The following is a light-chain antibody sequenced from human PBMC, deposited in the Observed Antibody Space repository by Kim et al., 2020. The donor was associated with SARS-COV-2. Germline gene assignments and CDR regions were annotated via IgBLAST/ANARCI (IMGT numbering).Light chain of an antibody. Sequence: PSSLSASVGDRVTITCRASQRFTTSLNWYQQKPGKAPKLLISAASSLQSGVPSRFSGSGSGTDFTLTIDSLQPEDFASYFCQQSYTFGQGTKLEI. CDR3: QQSYT. J-gene: IGKJ2*01. CDR2: AAS. CDR1: QRFTTS. V-gene: IGKV1-39*01.